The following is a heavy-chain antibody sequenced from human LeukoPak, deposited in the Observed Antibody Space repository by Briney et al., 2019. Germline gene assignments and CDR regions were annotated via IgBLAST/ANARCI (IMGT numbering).Heavy chain of an antibody. CDR1: GFTFSSYA. CDR3: ARGGTYDSWAFDI. V-gene: IGHV3-30-3*01. CDR2: ISYDGSNK. D-gene: IGHD3-22*01. J-gene: IGHJ3*02. Sequence: GGSLRLSCAASGFTFSSYAMHWVRQAPGKGLEWVAVISYDGSNKYYADSVKGRFTISRDNSKNTLYLQMNSLRAEDTAVYYCARGGTYDSWAFDIWGQGTMVTVSS.